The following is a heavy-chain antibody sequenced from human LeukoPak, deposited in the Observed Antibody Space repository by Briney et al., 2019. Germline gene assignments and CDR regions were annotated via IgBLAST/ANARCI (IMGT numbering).Heavy chain of an antibody. D-gene: IGHD3-22*01. Sequence: GGSLRLSCAASGFTFSRYEMNWVRQAPGKGLEWVSYISSSGSTIYYADSVKGRFTISRDNAKNSLYLQMNSLRAEDTAVYYCAREARYYDSSGYYHDAFDIWGQGTMVTVSS. V-gene: IGHV3-48*03. CDR1: GFTFSRYE. J-gene: IGHJ3*02. CDR3: AREARYYDSSGYYHDAFDI. CDR2: ISSSGSTI.